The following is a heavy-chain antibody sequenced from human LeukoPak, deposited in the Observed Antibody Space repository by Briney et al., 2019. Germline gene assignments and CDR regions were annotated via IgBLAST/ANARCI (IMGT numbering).Heavy chain of an antibody. J-gene: IGHJ4*02. CDR3: ATVVTATAHIIHY. D-gene: IGHD1-20*01. Sequence: GGSLRLSCAASGFTFSTYWMHWVRQDPGKGLVWVSVINTDGSSTTYADSVKGRFTISRDNAKNTLFLQMNSLRAEDTAMYYCATVVTATAHIIHYWGQGTLVTVSS. CDR2: INTDGSST. CDR1: GFTFSTYW. V-gene: IGHV3-74*03.